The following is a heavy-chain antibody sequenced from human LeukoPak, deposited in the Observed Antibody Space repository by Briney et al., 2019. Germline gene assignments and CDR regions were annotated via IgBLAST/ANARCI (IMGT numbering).Heavy chain of an antibody. CDR1: GGSISSYY. CDR2: IYYSGST. J-gene: IGHJ4*02. V-gene: IGHV4-59*08. Sequence: SDTLSLTCTVSGGSISSYYWSCIRQPPGKGLEWIGYIYYSGSTNYNPSLKSRVTISVDTSKNQFSLKLSSVTAADTAVYYCARLGGYYDSSGYWGQGTLVTVSS. CDR3: ARLGGYYDSSGY. D-gene: IGHD3-22*01.